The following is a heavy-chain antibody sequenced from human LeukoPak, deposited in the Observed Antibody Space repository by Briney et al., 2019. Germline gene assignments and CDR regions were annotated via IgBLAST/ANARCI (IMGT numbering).Heavy chain of an antibody. CDR1: GFTFDDYA. CDR2: ISWDGGST. D-gene: IGHD3-10*01. CDR3: AREAYYYGSGSRALWFDP. Sequence: PGGSLRLSCAASGFTFDDYAMHWVRQAPGKGLEWVSLISWDGGSTYYADSVKGRFTISRDNSKNSLYLQMNSLRAEDTAVYYCAREAYYYGSGSRALWFDPWGQGTLVTVSS. J-gene: IGHJ5*02. V-gene: IGHV3-43D*03.